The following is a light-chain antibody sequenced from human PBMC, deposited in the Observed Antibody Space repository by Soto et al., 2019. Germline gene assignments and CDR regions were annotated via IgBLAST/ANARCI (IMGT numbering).Light chain of an antibody. CDR2: KAS. Sequence: DMHMTQSPSTLSASVGDRVTDAFRASQSISSWLAWYQPKPGKAPKLLIYKASTLESGVPSRFSGSGSGTEFTLTISSLQPDDFATYYCQQYDKYAWTFGQGTKVDI. J-gene: IGKJ1*01. V-gene: IGKV1-5*03. CDR3: QQYDKYAWT. CDR1: QSISSW.